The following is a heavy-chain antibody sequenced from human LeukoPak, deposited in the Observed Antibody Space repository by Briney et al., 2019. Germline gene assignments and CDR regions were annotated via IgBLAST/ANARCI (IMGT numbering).Heavy chain of an antibody. Sequence: ASVKVSFKASGYTFTRYYMHWVRQAPGQGLEWMGIIHPSSGSTSYAQKFEGRVTLTRDTSTSTVYMELISLRSEDTAVYYCARERTVAGLFDYWGQGTLVTVSS. J-gene: IGHJ4*02. V-gene: IGHV1-46*01. CDR3: ARERTVAGLFDY. CDR2: IHPSSGST. D-gene: IGHD6-19*01. CDR1: GYTFTRYY.